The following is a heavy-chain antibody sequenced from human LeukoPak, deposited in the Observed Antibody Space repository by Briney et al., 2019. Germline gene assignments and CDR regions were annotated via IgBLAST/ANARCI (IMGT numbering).Heavy chain of an antibody. J-gene: IGHJ4*02. D-gene: IGHD5-18*01. CDR3: AKRRIQLWLPFDY. V-gene: IGHV3-23*01. CDR1: GFTFSSYA. CDR2: ISGSGGST. Sequence: GGSLRLSCAASGFTFSSYAMSWVRQAPGKGLEWVSAISGSGGSTYYADSVEGRFTISRDNSKNTLYLQMNSLRAEDTAVYYCAKRRIQLWLPFDYWGQGTLVTVSS.